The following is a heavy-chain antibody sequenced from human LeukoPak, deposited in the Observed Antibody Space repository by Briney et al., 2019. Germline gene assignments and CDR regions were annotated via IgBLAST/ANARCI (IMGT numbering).Heavy chain of an antibody. CDR1: GGSFSGYY. CDR3: AAGEYYYDSSGYPPMDV. J-gene: IGHJ6*04. D-gene: IGHD3-22*01. V-gene: IGHV4-34*01. CDR2: INHSGST. Sequence: PSETLSLTCAVYGGSFSGYYWSWIRQPPGKGLEWIGEINHSGSTNYNPSLKSRVTISVDTSKNQFSLKLSSVTAADTAVYYCAAGEYYYDSSGYPPMDVWGKGTTVTVSS.